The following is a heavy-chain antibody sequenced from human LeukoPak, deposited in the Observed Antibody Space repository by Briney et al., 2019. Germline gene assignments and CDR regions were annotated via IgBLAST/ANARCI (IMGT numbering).Heavy chain of an antibody. CDR3: ARAQYSYGSGSYFDF. V-gene: IGHV4-31*03. CDR1: GGSVSSGGYY. J-gene: IGHJ5*01. CDR2: VYYGGST. Sequence: SQTLSLTCTVSGGSVSSGGYYWSWIRQHPGKGLEWIVYVYYGGSTYYNPSLKSRVGMSVDTSKNQFSLKLSSVTVADTAVYYCARAQYSYGSGSYFDFWGQGTLVTVSS. D-gene: IGHD3-10*01.